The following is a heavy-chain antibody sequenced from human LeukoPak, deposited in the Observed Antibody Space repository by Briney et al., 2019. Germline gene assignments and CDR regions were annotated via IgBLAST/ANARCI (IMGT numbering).Heavy chain of an antibody. J-gene: IGHJ5*02. Sequence: GGSLRLSCAASGFIFSNHYMNWVRQAPGKGLEWVAHIKRDGSQKYYLDSVKGRFTISRDNAKNSLYLQMNSLRVEDTAVYYCARLGLEVGGPNWFDPWGQGTLVTVSS. CDR1: GFIFSNHY. CDR3: ARLGLEVGGPNWFDP. D-gene: IGHD1-1*01. V-gene: IGHV3-7*01. CDR2: IKRDGSQK.